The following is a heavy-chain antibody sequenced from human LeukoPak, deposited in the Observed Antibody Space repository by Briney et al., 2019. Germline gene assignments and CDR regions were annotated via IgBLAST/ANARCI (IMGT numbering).Heavy chain of an antibody. Sequence: SGGSLRLSCAASGFTFSSYAMSWVRQAPGEGLEWVSAISCSGGSTYYADSVKGRFTISRDNSKNTLYLQMNSLRAEDTAVYYCAKDTSQGHCSGGSCSFDYWGQGTLVTVSS. V-gene: IGHV3-23*01. J-gene: IGHJ4*02. D-gene: IGHD2-15*01. CDR3: AKDTSQGHCSGGSCSFDY. CDR1: GFTFSSYA. CDR2: ISCSGGST.